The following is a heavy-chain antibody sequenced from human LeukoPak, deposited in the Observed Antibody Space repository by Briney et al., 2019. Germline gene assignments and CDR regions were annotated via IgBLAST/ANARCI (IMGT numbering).Heavy chain of an antibody. CDR2: ISSSDSFM. Sequence: GGSLRLSCAASGFTFSSYEMNWVRQAPGKWVSYISSSDSFMYYADSVKGRFTISGDNAKNSLYLQMNGLRADDTAVYYCARDRYGYSGDAFDIWGQGTMVTVSS. D-gene: IGHD4-17*01. CDR1: GFTFSSYE. CDR3: ARDRYGYSGDAFDI. V-gene: IGHV3-48*03. J-gene: IGHJ3*02.